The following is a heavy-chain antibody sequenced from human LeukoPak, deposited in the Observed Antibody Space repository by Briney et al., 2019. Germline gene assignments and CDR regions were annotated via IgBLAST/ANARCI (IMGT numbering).Heavy chain of an antibody. CDR2: IHESGST. V-gene: IGHV4-59*02. J-gene: IGHJ4*02. Sequence: AETLSLTCSVSGVSVSSYYWSWLRQSPRKGLEWVGYIHESGSTNYNPSLKTRVTVSVDTSKNQFSLKLRSVTAADTAVYYCARGGQWSKFYFDNWGQGTLVTVSS. D-gene: IGHD2-15*01. CDR3: ARGGQWSKFYFDN. CDR1: GVSVSSYY.